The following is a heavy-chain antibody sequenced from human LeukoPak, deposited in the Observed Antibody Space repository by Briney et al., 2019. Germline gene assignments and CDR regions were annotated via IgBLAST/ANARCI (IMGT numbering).Heavy chain of an antibody. CDR2: IYHSGST. V-gene: IGHV4-59*01. Sequence: SETLSLTCTVSGGSIRSYYWSWIRQPPGKGLEWIGCIYHSGSTNYNPSLKSRVTVSIDTSKNQFSLRLRSVTAADTAMYYCAREGSSGLDYWGPGTLVTVSS. CDR1: GGSIRSYY. CDR3: AREGSSGLDY. J-gene: IGHJ4*02. D-gene: IGHD6-19*01.